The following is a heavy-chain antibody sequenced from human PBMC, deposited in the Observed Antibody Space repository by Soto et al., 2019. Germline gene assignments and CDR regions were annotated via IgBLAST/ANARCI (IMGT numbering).Heavy chain of an antibody. CDR2: ISYAGRDK. Sequence: GGSLRLSCVGSGFTFSDYGMHWVRQAPGKGLQWVAVISYAGRDKYYADSVKGRFTISRDNSKNTLYLEMNSVGLEDTALYCCIGCGPRFDHWGRGTLVTLSS. V-gene: IGHV3-30*03. CDR1: GFTFSDYG. J-gene: IGHJ4*02. D-gene: IGHD6-19*01. CDR3: IGCGPRFDH.